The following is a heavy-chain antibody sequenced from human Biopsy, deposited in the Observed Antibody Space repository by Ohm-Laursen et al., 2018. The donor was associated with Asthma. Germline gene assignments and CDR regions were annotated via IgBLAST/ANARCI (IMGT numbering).Heavy chain of an antibody. V-gene: IGHV1-2*06. CDR2: INPNSGGT. CDR3: ARGQKSPGDRWFDP. D-gene: IGHD7-27*01. Sequence: GASVKVSCKPSGYTFIGYPIHWVRQAPGQGLEWMGRINPNSGGTNYAQKFQGRVTMTSDTSISTASMELSRLRSDDTALYYCARGQKSPGDRWFDPWGQGTLVTVSS. J-gene: IGHJ5*02. CDR1: GYTFIGYP.